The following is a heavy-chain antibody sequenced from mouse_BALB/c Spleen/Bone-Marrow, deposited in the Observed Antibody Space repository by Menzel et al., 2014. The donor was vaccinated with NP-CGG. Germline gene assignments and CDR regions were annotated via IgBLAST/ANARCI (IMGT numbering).Heavy chain of an antibody. CDR3: ARDVGRLLFDY. CDR1: GFTFTDFY. Sequence: EVKVVESGGGLVQPGGSLRLSCEASGFTFTDFYMNWVRQPPGKALEWLGFIRNKANGYTTEYGASVKGRFTISRDNSQSILYLQMNTLRAEDSATYYCARDVGRLLFDYWGQGTTLTVSS. V-gene: IGHV7-3*02. CDR2: IRNKANGYTT. D-gene: IGHD1-2*01. J-gene: IGHJ2*01.